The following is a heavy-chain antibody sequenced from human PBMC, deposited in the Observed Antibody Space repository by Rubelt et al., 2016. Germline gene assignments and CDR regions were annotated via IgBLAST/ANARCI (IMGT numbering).Heavy chain of an antibody. J-gene: IGHJ6*03. D-gene: IGHD6-19*01. CDR1: GGSISSSSYY. CDR3: ASGGWPTGYYYYMDV. Sequence: QLQLQESGPGLVKPSETLSLTCTVSGGSISSSSYYWGWIRQPPGKGLEWIGSIYYSGSTYYNPSLKRRVTISVDTSKNQFSLKLSCVTAADAAVYYCASGGWPTGYYYYMDVWGRGTTVTVSS. V-gene: IGHV4-39*07. CDR2: IYYSGST.